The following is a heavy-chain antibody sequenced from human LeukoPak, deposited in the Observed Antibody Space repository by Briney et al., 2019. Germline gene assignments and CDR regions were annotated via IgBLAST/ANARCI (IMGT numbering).Heavy chain of an antibody. V-gene: IGHV4-4*02. Sequence: SETLSLTCAVSGASISKTNWWSWVRQPPGKGLEWIGEIYHSGKTNYNPSLKSRVTISVDKSKNQISLKLSSVTAADTAVYYCASDYGDYRNWFDPWGQGTLVTVSS. CDR2: IYHSGKT. CDR1: GASISKTNW. D-gene: IGHD4-17*01. J-gene: IGHJ5*02. CDR3: ASDYGDYRNWFDP.